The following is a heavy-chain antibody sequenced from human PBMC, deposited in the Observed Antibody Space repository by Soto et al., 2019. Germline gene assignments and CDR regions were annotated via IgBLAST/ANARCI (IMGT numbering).Heavy chain of an antibody. J-gene: IGHJ4*02. V-gene: IGHV3-30-3*01. D-gene: IGHD5-18*01. CDR1: GFTFSSYA. Sequence: PGGSLRLSCAASGFTFSSYAMHWVRQAPGKGLEWVAVISYDGSNKYYADSVKGRFTISRDNSKTTLYLQMNSLRAEDTAVYYCAREGNLADTAMVILTPAYDYWGQGTLVTVSS. CDR3: AREGNLADTAMVILTPAYDY. CDR2: ISYDGSNK.